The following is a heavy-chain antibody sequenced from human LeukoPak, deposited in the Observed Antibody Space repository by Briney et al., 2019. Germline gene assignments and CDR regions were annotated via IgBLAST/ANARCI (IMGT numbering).Heavy chain of an antibody. CDR1: GFTFSSYA. V-gene: IGHV3-23*01. CDR3: AKVICSGGSCYSVYYGMDV. Sequence: QTGGSLRLSCAASGFTFSSYAMSWVRQAPGKGLEWVSAISGSGGSTYYADSVKGRFTISRDNSKNTLYLQMNSLRAEDTAVYYCAKVICSGGSCYSVYYGMDVWGQGTTVTVSS. CDR2: ISGSGGST. D-gene: IGHD2-15*01. J-gene: IGHJ6*02.